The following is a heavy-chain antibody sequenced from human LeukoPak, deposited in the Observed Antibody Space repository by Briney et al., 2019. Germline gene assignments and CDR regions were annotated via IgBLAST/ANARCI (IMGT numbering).Heavy chain of an antibody. CDR2: INPNSGGT. D-gene: IGHD3-16*01. CDR3: ARGGFGGLLDH. V-gene: IGHV1-2*02. J-gene: IGHJ5*02. Sequence: ASGKLSCKPSGYTFTAYYINWLPQSPGQRREWMGWINPNSGGTKYAQKFQGRFTMNRDPSATTAYMELNSLRSDGTAVYYCARGGFGGLLDHWGEGTLVTASS. CDR1: GYTFTAYY.